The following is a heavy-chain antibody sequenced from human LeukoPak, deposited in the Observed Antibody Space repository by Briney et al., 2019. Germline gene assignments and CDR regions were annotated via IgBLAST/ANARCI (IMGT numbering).Heavy chain of an antibody. Sequence: ASVKVSCKVSGYTLTELSIHWVRQAPGKGLEWMGDFDPEDGETIYAQKFQGRVTMTEDTSTDKAYMELSSLRSEDTAVYYCATESTTGTTWAAFDIWGQGTMVTVSS. CDR2: FDPEDGET. J-gene: IGHJ3*02. D-gene: IGHD1-1*01. CDR1: GYTLTELS. V-gene: IGHV1-24*01. CDR3: ATESTTGTTWAAFDI.